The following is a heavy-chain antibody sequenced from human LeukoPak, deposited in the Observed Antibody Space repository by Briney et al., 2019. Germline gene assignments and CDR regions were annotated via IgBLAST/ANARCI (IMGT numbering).Heavy chain of an antibody. CDR1: GYSFTTYW. V-gene: IGHV5-51*01. CDR3: ARLPTGCRGGSCYSFYHYYGMDV. J-gene: IGHJ6*04. D-gene: IGHD2-15*01. CDR2: IYPGDSDT. Sequence: GESLKISCKGYGYSFTTYWIGWVRQMPGKGLEWMGIIYPGDSDTRYSPSFQGQVTISADKSINTAYLQWSSLKASDTAMYYCARLPTGCRGGSCYSFYHYYGMDVWGKGTTVTVSS.